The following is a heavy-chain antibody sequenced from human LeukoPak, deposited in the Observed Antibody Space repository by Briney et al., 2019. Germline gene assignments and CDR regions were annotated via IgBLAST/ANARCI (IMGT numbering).Heavy chain of an antibody. CDR3: TRDRSGSYYFDY. CDR2: IRSKAYGGTT. Sequence: GGSLRLSCIVSGFTFGDYAMSWVRQAPGKGLEWVGFIRSKAYGGTTEYAASVKGRFTIPRDDSKSIAYLQMNSLKTEDTAVYYCTRDRSGSYYFDYWGQGTLVTVSS. V-gene: IGHV3-49*04. J-gene: IGHJ4*02. CDR1: GFTFGDYA. D-gene: IGHD1-26*01.